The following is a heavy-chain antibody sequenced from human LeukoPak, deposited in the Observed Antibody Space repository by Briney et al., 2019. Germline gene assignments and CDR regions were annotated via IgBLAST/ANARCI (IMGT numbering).Heavy chain of an antibody. V-gene: IGHV4-59*08. CDR3: ARAQVGIVGATEFAY. CDR1: GGCISSYY. J-gene: IGHJ4*02. Sequence: PSETLSLTCTVSGGCISSYYWTWIRQPPGKGLEWIGYIYYSGSTKYNPSLKSRVTISVDSSKNHFSLKLSSVTAADTAVYYCARAQVGIVGATEFAYWGQGTLVTVSS. CDR2: IYYSGST. D-gene: IGHD1-26*01.